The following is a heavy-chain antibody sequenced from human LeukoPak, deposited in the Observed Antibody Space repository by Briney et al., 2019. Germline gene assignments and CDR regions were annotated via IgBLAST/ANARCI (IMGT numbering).Heavy chain of an antibody. Sequence: SETLSLTCSVSGGYTGSHYWSWIRQPAGKGLEWIGRISPSGTTHYNPSLGSRVTMSVDTSKNYFSLRLSSVTAADTAVYYCARVFYPSGFYFWFAPGGKGILVTVSS. V-gene: IGHV4-4*07. CDR1: GGYTGSHY. CDR2: ISPSGTT. CDR3: ARVFYPSGFYFWFAP. D-gene: IGHD3-22*01. J-gene: IGHJ5*02.